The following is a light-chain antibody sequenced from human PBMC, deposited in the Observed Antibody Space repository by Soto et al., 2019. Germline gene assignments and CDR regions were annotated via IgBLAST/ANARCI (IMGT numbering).Light chain of an antibody. V-gene: IGKV3-15*01. CDR1: QSVGSN. CDR2: DAS. J-gene: IGKJ4*01. Sequence: EIVMTQAPATLSVSLGERVTLYSRARQSVGSNLAWYQQTPGQAPRVVIYDASTRATVIPARFSGSGSGTEFTLTISSLQSEDFAAYYCQQYDTWPLTFGGGTKVDIK. CDR3: QQYDTWPLT.